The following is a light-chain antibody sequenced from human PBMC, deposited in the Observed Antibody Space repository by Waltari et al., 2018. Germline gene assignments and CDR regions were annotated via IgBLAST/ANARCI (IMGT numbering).Light chain of an antibody. Sequence: LVFTQSPPTLSMSPGERPPLPCKASQNVGSQLGWYQQRPGQPPRLLIDDVSNRASGVPARFSGSGSGTDFTLTISSLEPEDVAVYYCQQRDSWPLTFGGGTKVEIK. CDR1: QNVGSQ. CDR3: QQRDSWPLT. V-gene: IGKV3-11*01. CDR2: DVS. J-gene: IGKJ4*01.